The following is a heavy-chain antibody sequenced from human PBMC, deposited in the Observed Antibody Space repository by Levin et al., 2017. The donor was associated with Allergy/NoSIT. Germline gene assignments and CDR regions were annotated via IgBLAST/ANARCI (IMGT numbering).Heavy chain of an antibody. V-gene: IGHV3-23*01. J-gene: IGHJ2*01. CDR2: ISGSGGST. Sequence: GESLKISCAASGFTFSSYAMSWVRQAPGKGLEWVSAISGSGGSTYYADSVKGRFTISRDNSKNTLYLQMNSLRAEDTAVYYCAKEGKGGVATISGWYFDLWGRGTLVTVSS. CDR3: AKEGKGGVATISGWYFDL. CDR1: GFTFSSYA. D-gene: IGHD5-12*01.